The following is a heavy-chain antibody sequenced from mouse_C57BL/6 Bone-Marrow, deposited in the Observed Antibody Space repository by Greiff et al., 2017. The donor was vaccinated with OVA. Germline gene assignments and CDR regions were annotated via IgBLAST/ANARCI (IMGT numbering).Heavy chain of an antibody. CDR3: ARGIDSNLYYYAMDY. V-gene: IGHV5-17*01. CDR1: GFTFSDYG. J-gene: IGHJ4*01. D-gene: IGHD2-5*01. CDR2: ISSGSSTI. Sequence: EVKLVESGGGLVKPGGSLKLSCAASGFTFSDYGMHWVRQAPEKGLEWVAYISSGSSTIYYADTVKGRFTISRDNAKNTLFLQMTSLRSEDTAMYYCARGIDSNLYYYAMDYWGQGTSVTVSS.